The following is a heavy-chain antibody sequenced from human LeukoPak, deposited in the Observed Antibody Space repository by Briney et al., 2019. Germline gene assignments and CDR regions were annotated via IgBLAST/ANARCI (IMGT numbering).Heavy chain of an antibody. V-gene: IGHV1-69*13. CDR2: IIPIFGTA. D-gene: IGHD3-3*02. Sequence: VASVKVSCKASGGTFSSYAISWVRQAPGQGLEWMGGIIPIFGTANYAQKFQGRVTITADESTSTAYMELSGLRSEDTAVYYCARVHPISRWFDPWGQGTLVTVSS. J-gene: IGHJ5*02. CDR3: ARVHPISRWFDP. CDR1: GGTFSSYA.